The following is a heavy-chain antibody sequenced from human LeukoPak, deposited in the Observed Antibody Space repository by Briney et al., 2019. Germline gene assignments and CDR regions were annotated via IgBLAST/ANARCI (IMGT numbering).Heavy chain of an antibody. CDR2: ISKNGSNT. V-gene: IGHV3-30*18. CDR3: VKGRRGSSYVHYFDS. D-gene: IGHD5-18*01. Sequence: GRSLRLSCEVSGLIFETYGMHWVRQAPGKRLEWVGVISKNGSNTYYGDSVKGRFTISRDNTNNTLSLQMNGLTTEDTGVYFCVKGRRGSSYVHYFDSWGQGTLVTVSS. CDR1: GLIFETYG. J-gene: IGHJ4*02.